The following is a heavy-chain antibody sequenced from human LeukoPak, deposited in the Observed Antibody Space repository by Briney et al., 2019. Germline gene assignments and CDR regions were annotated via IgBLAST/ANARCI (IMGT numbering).Heavy chain of an antibody. Sequence: SETLSLTCTVSGGSISSYYWSWIRQPPGKGLEWIGYIYYSGSTYYNPSLKSRVTISVDTSKNQFSLKLSSVTAADTAVYYCARASSDFWSGPYYYYGMDVWGQGTTVTVSS. V-gene: IGHV4-59*12. J-gene: IGHJ6*02. D-gene: IGHD3-3*01. CDR1: GGSISSYY. CDR3: ARASSDFWSGPYYYYGMDV. CDR2: IYYSGST.